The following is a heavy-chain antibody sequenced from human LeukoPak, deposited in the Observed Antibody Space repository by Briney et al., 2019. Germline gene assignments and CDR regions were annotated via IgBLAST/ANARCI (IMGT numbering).Heavy chain of an antibody. CDR1: GGSISSSSYY. CDR2: IYYSGST. J-gene: IGHJ4*02. CDR3: ATISTYYYGSGSYQGPLY. Sequence: SETLSLTCTVSGGSISSSSYYWGWIRQPPGKGLEWIGSIYYSGSTYYNPSLKSRVTISVDTSKNQFSLKLSSVTAADTAVYYCATISTYYYGSGSYQGPLYWGQGTLVTVSS. V-gene: IGHV4-39*07. D-gene: IGHD3-10*01.